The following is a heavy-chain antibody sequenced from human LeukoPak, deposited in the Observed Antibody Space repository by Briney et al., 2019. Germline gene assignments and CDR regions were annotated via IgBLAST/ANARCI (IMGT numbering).Heavy chain of an antibody. CDR1: GFTFSSYW. Sequence: PGGSLRLSCAASGFTFSSYWMSWVRQAPGKGLEWVANIKQDGSEKYYVDSVKGRFTISRDNAKNSLYLQMNSLRAEDTAVYYCAKDWPWEAAGGTSPGDYWGQGSLVTVSS. CDR2: IKQDGSEK. D-gene: IGHD6-13*01. CDR3: AKDWPWEAAGGTSPGDY. J-gene: IGHJ4*02. V-gene: IGHV3-7*01.